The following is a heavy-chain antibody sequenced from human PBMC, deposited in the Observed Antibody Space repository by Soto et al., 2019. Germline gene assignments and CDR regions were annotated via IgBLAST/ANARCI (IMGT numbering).Heavy chain of an antibody. D-gene: IGHD3-22*01. CDR2: INHSGST. CDR3: AREMSRYYYDCSGYYLDY. CDR1: GGSSSGYY. Sequence: SETLSLTCAVYGGSSSGYYWRWIRQPPGKGLEWIGEINHSGSTNYNPSLMSRVTISVDTSKNQLSLKLSSVTAADTAVYYCAREMSRYYYDCSGYYLDYWGQGTLVTVSS. J-gene: IGHJ4*02. V-gene: IGHV4-34*01.